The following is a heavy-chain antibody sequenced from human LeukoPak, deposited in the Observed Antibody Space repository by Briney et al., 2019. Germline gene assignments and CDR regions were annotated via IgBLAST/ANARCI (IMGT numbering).Heavy chain of an antibody. D-gene: IGHD6-13*01. CDR3: AKDGYSSSRYALLNYFDY. CDR2: ISGSGGGST. CDR1: GFNFNNYG. J-gene: IGHJ4*02. V-gene: IGHV3-23*01. Sequence: GGSLRLSCAASGFNFNNYGMSWVRQAPGKGLEWVSGISGSGGGSTYYADSVKGRFTVSRDNSKNTLYLQMNSLRAEDTAVYYCAKDGYSSSRYALLNYFDYWGQGTLVTVSS.